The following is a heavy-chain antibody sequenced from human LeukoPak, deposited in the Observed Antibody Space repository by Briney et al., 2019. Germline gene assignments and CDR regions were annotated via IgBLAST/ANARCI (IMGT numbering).Heavy chain of an antibody. CDR3: ARADCSTTACYNWFDP. CDR1: GGSFSYNF. D-gene: IGHD1-7*01. CDR2: INHVGST. V-gene: IGHV4-34*01. Sequence: SATLSLTCTVDGGSFSYNFWSWIRQSPGKGLEWIGEINHVGSTNFDPSLGKRVSMSVKPSENPISLTLTTVTAADTAVYYCARADCSTTACYNWFDPWGQGTLVTVSS. J-gene: IGHJ5*02.